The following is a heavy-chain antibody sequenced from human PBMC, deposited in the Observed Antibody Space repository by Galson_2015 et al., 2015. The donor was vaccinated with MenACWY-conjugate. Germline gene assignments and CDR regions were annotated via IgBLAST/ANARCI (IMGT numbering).Heavy chain of an antibody. CDR2: IYYSGST. V-gene: IGHV4-39*01. D-gene: IGHD2-2*01. J-gene: IGHJ3*02. CDR3: ARHDRTAPARSGAFDI. Sequence: DWIRQPPGRGLEWIGTIYYSGSTSYNSSLKSRVTISVDTSQNQFSLNLSSVTAADTAMYYCARHDRTAPARSGAFDIWGRGTMVTVSS.